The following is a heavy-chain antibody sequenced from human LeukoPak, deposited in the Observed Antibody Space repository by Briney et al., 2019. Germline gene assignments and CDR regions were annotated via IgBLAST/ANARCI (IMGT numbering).Heavy chain of an antibody. Sequence: SETLSLTCTVSGGSISSGSYYWSWLRPPAGEELEWIGRIHTSGSTNYNPSLKSRVTISVDTSKNQFSLKLSSVTAADTAVYYCARKRGHYDSSGPLDYWGQGTLVTVSS. J-gene: IGHJ4*02. CDR1: GGSISSGSYY. V-gene: IGHV4-61*02. CDR3: ARKRGHYDSSGPLDY. CDR2: IHTSGST. D-gene: IGHD3-22*01.